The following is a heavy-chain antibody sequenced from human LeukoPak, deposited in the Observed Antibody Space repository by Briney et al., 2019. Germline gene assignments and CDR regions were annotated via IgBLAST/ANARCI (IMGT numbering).Heavy chain of an antibody. D-gene: IGHD1-26*01. CDR3: ARGEWELGY. CDR2: INHSGST. Sequence: SETLSLTCAVYGGSFSGYYWSWIRQPPGKGLEWIGEINHSGSTNYNPSLKSRVTISVDTSKNQFSLKLSSVTAADTAVYYCARGEWELGYWGQGTLVTVSS. J-gene: IGHJ4*02. V-gene: IGHV4-34*01. CDR1: GGSFSGYY.